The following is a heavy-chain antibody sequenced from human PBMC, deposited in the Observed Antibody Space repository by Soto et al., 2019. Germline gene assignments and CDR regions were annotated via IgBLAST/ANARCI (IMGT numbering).Heavy chain of an antibody. CDR3: AREADYVLRFLEWHQNYFEY. V-gene: IGHV1-3*01. CDR1: GYTFTSYA. Sequence: ASVKVSCKASGYTFTSYAMHWVRQAPGQRLEWMGWINAGNGNTKYSQKFQGRVTITRDTSASTAYMELSSLRSEDTAVYYCAREADYVLRFLEWHQNYFEYWGQGTLVTVSS. J-gene: IGHJ4*02. CDR2: INAGNGNT. D-gene: IGHD3-3*01.